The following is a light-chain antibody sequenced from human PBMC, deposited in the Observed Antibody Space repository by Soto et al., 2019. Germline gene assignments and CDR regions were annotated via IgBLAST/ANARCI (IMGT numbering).Light chain of an antibody. CDR1: QSINSY. Sequence: DIQMTQSPSSLSASVGDRVTITCRASQSINSYLNWYQQEPGKAPKLLIYAASSLQSGVPSRFSSSSCAKVFTLTSSSLPPEDFANYYRQQSYTTPLTFGGGTKVDIK. J-gene: IGKJ4*01. CDR2: AAS. V-gene: IGKV1-39*01. CDR3: QQSYTTPLT.